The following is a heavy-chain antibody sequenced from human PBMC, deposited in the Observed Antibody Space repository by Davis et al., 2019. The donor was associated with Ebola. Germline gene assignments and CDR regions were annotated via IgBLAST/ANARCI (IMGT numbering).Heavy chain of an antibody. CDR1: GGSVSSGSYY. Sequence: MPSETLSLTCTVSGGSVSSGSYYWSWIRQPPGKGLEWIGYIYYSGSTNYNPSLKSRVTISVDTSKNQFSLKLSSVTAADTAVYNCARRQYYYDSSGYHIGAFDIWGQGTMVTVSS. CDR3: ARRQYYYDSSGYHIGAFDI. J-gene: IGHJ3*02. D-gene: IGHD3-22*01. V-gene: IGHV4-61*01. CDR2: IYYSGST.